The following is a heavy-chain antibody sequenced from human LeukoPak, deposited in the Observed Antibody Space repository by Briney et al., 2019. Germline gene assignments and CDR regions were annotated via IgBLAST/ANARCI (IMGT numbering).Heavy chain of an antibody. CDR1: GYTFTGYY. CDR2: INPNSGGT. CDR3: ARGNGITMVRAPGVDP. J-gene: IGHJ5*02. Sequence: ASVKVSCKASGYTFTGYYMHCVRQAPGQGLEWMGWINPNSGGTNYAQKFQGRVTMTRDTAISTAYMELSRLRSDDTAVYYCARGNGITMVRAPGVDPWGQGTLVTVSS. V-gene: IGHV1-2*02. D-gene: IGHD3-10*01.